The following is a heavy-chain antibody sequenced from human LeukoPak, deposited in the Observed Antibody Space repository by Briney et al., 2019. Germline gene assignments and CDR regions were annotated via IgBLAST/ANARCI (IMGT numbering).Heavy chain of an antibody. J-gene: IGHJ4*02. CDR3: AKSGNVGLDDY. D-gene: IGHD3-10*01. Sequence: SETLSLTCTVSGGSISRYYWSWIRQPPGKGLEWIGYIYYGGSTNYSPSLKSRVTISIHTSKNQFSLKLSSVTAADTAVYYCAKSGNVGLDDYWGQGTLVTVSS. CDR2: IYYGGST. V-gene: IGHV4-59*08. CDR1: GGSISRYY.